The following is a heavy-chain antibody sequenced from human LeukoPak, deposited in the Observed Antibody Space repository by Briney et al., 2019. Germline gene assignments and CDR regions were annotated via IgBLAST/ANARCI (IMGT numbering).Heavy chain of an antibody. V-gene: IGHV4-4*09. CDR2: IYTSGST. CDR1: GGSISSYY. CDR3: ATTRDTNYNWFDP. Sequence: PSETLSLTCTVSGGSISSYYWSWIRQTPGKGLEWIGYIYTSGSTNYNPSLKSRVTISVDTSKNQFSLKLSSVTAADTAVYYCATTRDTNYNWFDPWGQGTLVTVSS. J-gene: IGHJ5*02. D-gene: IGHD2-21*02.